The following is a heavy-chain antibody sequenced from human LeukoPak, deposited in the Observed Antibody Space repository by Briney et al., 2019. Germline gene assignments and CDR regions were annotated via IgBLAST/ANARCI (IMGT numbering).Heavy chain of an antibody. D-gene: IGHD3-22*01. CDR3: ARVVTYYDSSGSVNGYFDL. V-gene: IGHV4-59*01. CDR1: GGSISSYS. J-gene: IGHJ2*01. CDR2: LYYSGNT. Sequence: SETLSLTCTVSGGSISSYSWSWIRQPPGKGLGWIGYLYYSGNTNYNPSLKSRVAISVDTSKNQFSLKLSSVTAADTAVYYCARVVTYYDSSGSVNGYFDLWGRGTLVTVSS.